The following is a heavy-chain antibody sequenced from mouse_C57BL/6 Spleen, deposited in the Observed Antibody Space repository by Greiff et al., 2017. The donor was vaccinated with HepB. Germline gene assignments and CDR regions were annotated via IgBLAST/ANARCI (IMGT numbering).Heavy chain of an antibody. CDR3: ARRGGVTTVVARGAMDY. CDR2: IDPSDSYT. D-gene: IGHD1-1*01. Sequence: QVQLQQPGAELVKPGASVKLSCKASGYTFTSYWMQWVKQRPGQGLEWIGEIDPSDSYTNYNQKFKGKATLTVDTSSSTAYMQLSSLTSEDSAVYDCARRGGVTTVVARGAMDYWGQGTSVTVSS. J-gene: IGHJ4*01. CDR1: GYTFTSYW. V-gene: IGHV1-50*01.